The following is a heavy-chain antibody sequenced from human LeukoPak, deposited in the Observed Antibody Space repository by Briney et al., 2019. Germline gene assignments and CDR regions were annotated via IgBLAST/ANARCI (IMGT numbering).Heavy chain of an antibody. CDR1: GYTFTGYY. CDR2: INPNSGGT. CDR3: ARWGGKGGSYTRGFY. V-gene: IGHV1-2*02. J-gene: IGHJ4*02. Sequence: ASVKVSCKASGYTFTGYYMHWVRQAPGQGLEWMGWINPNSGGTNYAQKFQGRVTMTRDTSISTAYMELSRLRSDDAAVYYCARWGGKGGSYTRGFYWGQGTLVTVSS. D-gene: IGHD1-26*01.